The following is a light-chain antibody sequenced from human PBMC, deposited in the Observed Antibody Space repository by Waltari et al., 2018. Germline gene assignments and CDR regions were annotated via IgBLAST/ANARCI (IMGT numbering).Light chain of an antibody. J-gene: IGLJ3*02. Sequence: QSALTQPASVSGSPGQSITISCSGSSGDVGMFNLVSWYQQHPGKAPQLIIYHVDDRPSGVSYRFYASKSGHTASLTISGLQPEDEADYYCCSYAGNKWLFGGGTKVTVL. V-gene: IGLV2-23*02. CDR2: HVD. CDR1: SGDVGMFNL. CDR3: CSYAGNKWL.